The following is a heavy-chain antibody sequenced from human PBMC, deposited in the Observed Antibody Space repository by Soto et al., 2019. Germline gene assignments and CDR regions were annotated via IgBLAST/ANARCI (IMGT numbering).Heavy chain of an antibody. D-gene: IGHD4-17*01. CDR1: GFTFSRYG. V-gene: IGHV3-23*01. J-gene: IGHJ4*02. CDR3: ARDTYGDYGRDYFAN. Sequence: PGGSLRLSCAASGFTFSRYGMNWVRQAPGKGLEWVSVISGSGGSTYYADSVKGRFTISRDNAKNSLYLQMNSLRAEDTAVYYCARDTYGDYGRDYFANWGQGTLVTVSS. CDR2: ISGSGGST.